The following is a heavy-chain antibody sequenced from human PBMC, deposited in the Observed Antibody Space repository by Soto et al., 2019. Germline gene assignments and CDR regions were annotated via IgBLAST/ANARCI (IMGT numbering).Heavy chain of an antibody. Sequence: GGSLRLSCAASGFTFSNYWMHWVRRAPGQGLVWVSRINSDGSTTTYSDSVKSRFTISRDNAKNTLYLQVNSLRAEDTAVYYCARGYSGTYRIDYWGQGTQVTVSS. CDR2: INSDGSTT. J-gene: IGHJ4*02. D-gene: IGHD1-26*01. CDR1: GFTFSNYW. CDR3: ARGYSGTYRIDY. V-gene: IGHV3-74*01.